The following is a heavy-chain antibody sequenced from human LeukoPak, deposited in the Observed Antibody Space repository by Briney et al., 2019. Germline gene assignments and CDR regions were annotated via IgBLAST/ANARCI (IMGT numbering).Heavy chain of an antibody. CDR1: GFSFIAYV. Sequence: GGCLRHSCAASGFSFIAYVMCWVRQAPGKGLGWVSSISGRGGNPYYADSVRGRFAISRDNSKNTLFLQMNSLRAEDTAVYFCAKDFRFGSGNYGWFDPWGQGTLVTVSS. CDR3: AKDFRFGSGNYGWFDP. V-gene: IGHV3-23*01. D-gene: IGHD3-10*01. CDR2: ISGRGGNP. J-gene: IGHJ5*02.